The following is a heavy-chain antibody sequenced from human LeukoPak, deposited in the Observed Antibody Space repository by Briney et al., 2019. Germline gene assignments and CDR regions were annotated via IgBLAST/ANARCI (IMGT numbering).Heavy chain of an antibody. CDR1: GFTFSSYA. J-gene: IGHJ4*02. V-gene: IGHV3-23*01. CDR3: AKEMYYYDSSGYPQVDY. Sequence: GGSLRLSCAASGFTFSSYAMGWVRQAPGKGLEWVSAISGSGGSTYYADSVKGRFTISRDNSKNTLYLQMNSLRAEDTAVYYCAKEMYYYDSSGYPQVDYWGQGTLVTVSS. CDR2: ISGSGGST. D-gene: IGHD3-22*01.